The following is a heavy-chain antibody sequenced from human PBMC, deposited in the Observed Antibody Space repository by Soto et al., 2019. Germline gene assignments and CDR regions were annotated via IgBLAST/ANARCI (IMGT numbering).Heavy chain of an antibody. Sequence: SETLSLTCAVYGGSFSGYYWIWIRQPPGKGLEWIGEINHSGSTNYNPSLKSRVTISVDTSKNQFSLKLSSVTAADTAVYYCARGRVYSNPYYYYYGMDVWGQGTTVTVSS. D-gene: IGHD4-4*01. CDR1: GGSFSGYY. J-gene: IGHJ6*02. CDR3: ARGRVYSNPYYYYYGMDV. V-gene: IGHV4-34*01. CDR2: INHSGST.